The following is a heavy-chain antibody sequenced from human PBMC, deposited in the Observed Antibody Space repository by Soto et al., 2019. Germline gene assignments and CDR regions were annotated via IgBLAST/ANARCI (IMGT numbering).Heavy chain of an antibody. CDR3: ARDYFKLRGIEYNWFDP. CDR2: IDWNSGNI. V-gene: IGHV3-9*01. CDR1: GFTFGDYA. J-gene: IGHJ5*02. D-gene: IGHD1-1*01. Sequence: EVQLVESGGGLVQTGRSLRLSCAASGFTFGDYAMHWVRQAPGKGLEWVSGIDWNSGNIAYAESVKGRFTISRDNTKSSLFLQMNSLRAEDTAFYYGARDYFKLRGIEYNWFDPWGPGTLVTVSS.